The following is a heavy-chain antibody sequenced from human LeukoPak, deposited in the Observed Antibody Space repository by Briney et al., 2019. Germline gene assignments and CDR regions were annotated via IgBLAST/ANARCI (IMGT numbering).Heavy chain of an antibody. J-gene: IGHJ4*02. CDR3: ARIGEYCSSTSCYG. Sequence: GASVKVSCKASGYTFTSYDINWVRQATGQGLEWMGWMNPNSGNTDYAQKFQGRVTMTRNTSISTAYMELSSLRSEDTAVYYCARIGEYCSSTSCYGWGQGTLVTVSS. CDR1: GYTFTSYD. V-gene: IGHV1-8*01. D-gene: IGHD2-2*01. CDR2: MNPNSGNT.